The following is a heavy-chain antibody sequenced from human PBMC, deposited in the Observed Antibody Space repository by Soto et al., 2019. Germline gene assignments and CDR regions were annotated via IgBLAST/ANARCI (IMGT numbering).Heavy chain of an antibody. CDR2: ISGSGGST. CDR1: GFTFSSYA. CDR3: AKGEVVAASAIIVWYYYYYMDV. V-gene: IGHV3-23*01. Sequence: GGSLRLSCAASGFTFSSYAMSWVRQAPGKGLEWVSAISGSGGSTYYADSVKGRFTISRDNSKNTLYLQMNSLRAEDTAVYYCAKGEVVAASAIIVWYYYYYMDVWGKGTTVTVSS. D-gene: IGHD2-15*01. J-gene: IGHJ6*03.